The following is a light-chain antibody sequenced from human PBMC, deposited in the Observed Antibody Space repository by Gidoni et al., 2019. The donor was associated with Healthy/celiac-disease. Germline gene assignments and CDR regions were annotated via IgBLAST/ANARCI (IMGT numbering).Light chain of an antibody. V-gene: IGKV1-5*03. CDR3: QQYNSYSWT. CDR2: KAS. CDR1: QSISSW. Sequence: DIQLTHHHSTLSASVGDRVTITSRASQSISSWLAWYQQKPGNAPKLLIYKASSLESGVPSRFSGSGSGTEFTLTISSLQPDDFATYYCQQYNSYSWTFGQGTKVEIK. J-gene: IGKJ1*01.